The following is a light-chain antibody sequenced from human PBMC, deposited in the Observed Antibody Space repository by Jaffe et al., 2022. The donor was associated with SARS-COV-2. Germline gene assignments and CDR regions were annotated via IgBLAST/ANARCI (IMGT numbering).Light chain of an antibody. CDR3: SSYAGSNIYV. Sequence: QSALTQPPSASGSPGQSVTISCTGTSSDVGGYNYVSWYQQHPGKAPKLMMYAVDERPSGVPDRFSGSKSGNTASLTVSGLQAEDEADYYCSSYAGSNIYVFGTGTKVTVL. V-gene: IGLV2-8*01. CDR2: AVD. J-gene: IGLJ1*01. CDR1: SSDVGGYNY.